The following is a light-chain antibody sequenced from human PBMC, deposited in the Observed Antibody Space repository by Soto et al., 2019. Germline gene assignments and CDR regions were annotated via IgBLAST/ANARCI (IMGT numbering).Light chain of an antibody. CDR1: QSVSRSY. V-gene: IGKV3-20*01. CDR2: GAS. J-gene: IGKJ4*01. Sequence: EIVLTQSPGTLSLSPGERATLSCRASQSVSRSYLAWYQQKPGQAPRHLIYGASSRATGIPDRFSGSGSGTDFTLTISRLEPEDFAVYYCQQYGSSPLTFGGGTKVEIK. CDR3: QQYGSSPLT.